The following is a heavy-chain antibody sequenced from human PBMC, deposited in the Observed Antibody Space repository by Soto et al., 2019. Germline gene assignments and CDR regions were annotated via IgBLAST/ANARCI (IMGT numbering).Heavy chain of an antibody. CDR3: ARHTDCGSGSSCLGSDNMDTDAFDI. CDR2: IYYSGNI. CDR1: GGSISSDIRY. Sequence: QLQLQESGPGLVKPSETLSLTCTVSGGSISSDIRYWGWIRQPPGKGLEWIGTIYYSGNIYNNPSLRSRVTISMDTSKNQFSLRLTSVTAADTAVYYCARHTDCGSGSSCLGSDNMDTDAFDIWGQGTMVTVS. V-gene: IGHV4-39*01. J-gene: IGHJ3*02. D-gene: IGHD3-10*01.